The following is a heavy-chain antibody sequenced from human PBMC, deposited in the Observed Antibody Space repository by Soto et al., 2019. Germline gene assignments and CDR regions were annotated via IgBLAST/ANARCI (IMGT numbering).Heavy chain of an antibody. J-gene: IGHJ5*02. Sequence: SETLSLTCTVSGGSISSGTYYWGWIRQPPGKGLEWIGNIYDSGSTNYNPYLKSRVTISVDTSKNQFSLKLTSVTAADTAVFYCARRGDYNWFDPWGQGTLVTVSS. D-gene: IGHD3-16*01. V-gene: IGHV4-39*01. CDR2: IYDSGST. CDR1: GGSISSGTYY. CDR3: ARRGDYNWFDP.